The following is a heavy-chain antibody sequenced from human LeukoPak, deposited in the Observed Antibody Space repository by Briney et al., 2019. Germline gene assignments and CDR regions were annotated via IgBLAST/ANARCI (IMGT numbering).Heavy chain of an antibody. CDR3: ARDMSFAVSMVSPDY. Sequence: ASVKVSCKASGGTFSSYGISWVRQAPGQGLEWMGWISATNGNTKYTQRLQGRVTMTTDTSTRTAYMELRSLRSDDTAIYYCARDMSFAVSMVSPDYWGQGTLVTVSS. J-gene: IGHJ4*02. CDR2: ISATNGNT. D-gene: IGHD2-8*01. CDR1: GGTFSSYG. V-gene: IGHV1-18*01.